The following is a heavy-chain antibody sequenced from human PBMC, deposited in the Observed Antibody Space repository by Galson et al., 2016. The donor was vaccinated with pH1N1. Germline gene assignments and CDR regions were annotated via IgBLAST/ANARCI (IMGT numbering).Heavy chain of an antibody. CDR1: GLTFSGFY. Sequence: SLRLSCAASGLTFSGFYMDWVRQAPGKGLEWVGRITKRPEGYTTQDATSVKGRFIISRDDSKGLLYLHMNSLKTEDTAVYYCTREDHHKFDYWGQGTLVTVS. V-gene: IGHV3-72*01. CDR2: ITKRPEGYTT. J-gene: IGHJ4*02. CDR3: TREDHHKFDY.